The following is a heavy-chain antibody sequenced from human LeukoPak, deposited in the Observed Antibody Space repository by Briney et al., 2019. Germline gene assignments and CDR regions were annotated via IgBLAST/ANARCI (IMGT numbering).Heavy chain of an antibody. CDR2: ISGSGGST. CDR1: GFTFSSYG. V-gene: IGHV3-23*01. D-gene: IGHD2-21*02. J-gene: IGHJ4*02. Sequence: GGSLRLSCAASGFTFSSYGMSWVRQAPGKGLEWVSAISGSGGSTYYADSVKGRFTISRDNSKNTLYLQMNSLRAEDTAVYYCAKDFVVVPGNVNYFDYWGQGTLVTVSS. CDR3: AKDFVVVPGNVNYFDY.